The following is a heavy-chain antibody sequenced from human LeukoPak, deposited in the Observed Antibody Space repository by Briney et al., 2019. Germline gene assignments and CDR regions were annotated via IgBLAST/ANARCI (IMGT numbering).Heavy chain of an antibody. V-gene: IGHV1-8*01. CDR2: MNPNSGNT. J-gene: IGHJ6*02. CDR1: GYTFTSYD. D-gene: IGHD6-19*01. CDR3: ARGRGWYFYYGMGV. Sequence: ASVKVSCQATGYTFTSYDINWVRQATGQGLAWMGWMNPNSGNTGYAQKFQGRVTMTRNTSISTAYMELSSLRSEDTAVYYCARGRGWYFYYGMGVWGQGTTVTVSS.